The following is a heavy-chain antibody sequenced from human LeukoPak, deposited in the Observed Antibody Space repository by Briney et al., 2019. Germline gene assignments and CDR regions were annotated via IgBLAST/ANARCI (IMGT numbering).Heavy chain of an antibody. J-gene: IGHJ4*02. V-gene: IGHV3-20*04. Sequence: GGSLRLSCAASGFTFDDYGMSWVRQAPGKGLEWVSSIKWNGGSTGYAGSVKGRFTISRDNAKNSLYLQMNSLRAEDTALYYCARDGGDCSGDSCYVDYWGQGTLVTVSS. CDR2: IKWNGGST. D-gene: IGHD2-15*01. CDR3: ARDGGDCSGDSCYVDY. CDR1: GFTFDDYG.